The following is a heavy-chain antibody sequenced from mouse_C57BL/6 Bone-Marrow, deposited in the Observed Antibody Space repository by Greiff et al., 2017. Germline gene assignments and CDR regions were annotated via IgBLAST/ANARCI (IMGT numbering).Heavy chain of an antibody. J-gene: IGHJ2*01. V-gene: IGHV1-26*01. Sequence: EVQLQQSGPELVKPGASVKISCKASGYTFTDYYMNWVKQSHGKSLEWIGDINPNNGGTSYNQTFKGKATLTVDKSSSTAYMELRSLTSEDSAVYYCARTGWDDYFDYWGQGTTLTVSS. CDR2: INPNNGGT. CDR3: ARTGWDDYFDY. D-gene: IGHD4-1*01. CDR1: GYTFTDYY.